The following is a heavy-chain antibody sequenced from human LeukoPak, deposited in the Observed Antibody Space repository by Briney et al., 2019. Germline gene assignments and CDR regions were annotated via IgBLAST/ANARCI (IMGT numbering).Heavy chain of an antibody. Sequence: PGGSLRLSCAASGFSFSNYWMSWVRQAPVRGLEWVASVKQDGSEKHYVDSVKGRFTISKDNAKNALYLQMSSLRADDTAVYYCAREARATFDYWGQGTAVTVSS. CDR1: GFSFSNYW. CDR2: VKQDGSEK. D-gene: IGHD5-12*01. CDR3: AREARATFDY. J-gene: IGHJ4*02. V-gene: IGHV3-7*01.